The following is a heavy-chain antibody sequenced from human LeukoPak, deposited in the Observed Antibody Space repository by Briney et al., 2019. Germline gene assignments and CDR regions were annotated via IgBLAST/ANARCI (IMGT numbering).Heavy chain of an antibody. J-gene: IGHJ4*02. CDR3: GEERYDGYPYGALIVF. Sequence: PGGSLRLSCAASGFIFSSYGMHWVRQAPGKGLEWGTFIRFDGRNKYHADSVKGRFGISRDNSKNTLYLQMNSVRSPHTAVEYFGEERYDGYPYGALIVFWGQGSLGRVFS. D-gene: IGHD5-24*01. V-gene: IGHV3-30*02. CDR2: IRFDGRNK. CDR1: GFIFSSYG.